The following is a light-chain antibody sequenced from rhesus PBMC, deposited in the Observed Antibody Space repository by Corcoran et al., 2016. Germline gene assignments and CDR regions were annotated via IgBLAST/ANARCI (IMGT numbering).Light chain of an antibody. CDR1: QSLLYSSNNKNY. CDR3: QKYYSSPFT. Sequence: DIVMTQSPDSLAVSLGERVTINCKSSQSLLYSSNNKNYLAWYQQKPGQAPKLLIYWASTRESGVPNRFSGSGSGTDFTRTISGLQADNVAVYYCQKYYSSPFTFGPGTKLDIK. V-gene: IGKV4-1*01. CDR2: WAS. J-gene: IGKJ3*01.